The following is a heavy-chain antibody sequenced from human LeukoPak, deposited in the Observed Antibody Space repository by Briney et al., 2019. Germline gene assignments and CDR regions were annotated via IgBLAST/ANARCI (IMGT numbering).Heavy chain of an antibody. Sequence: PSETLSLTCAVYGGSFSGYYWSWIRQPPVKGLEWIGEINHSGSTNYNPSLKSRVTISVDTSKNQFSLKLSSVTAADTAVYYCARGGSYDFWSGYYTTRYYFDYWGQGTLVTVSS. CDR2: INHSGST. V-gene: IGHV4-34*01. D-gene: IGHD3-3*01. CDR1: GGSFSGYY. CDR3: ARGGSYDFWSGYYTTRYYFDY. J-gene: IGHJ4*02.